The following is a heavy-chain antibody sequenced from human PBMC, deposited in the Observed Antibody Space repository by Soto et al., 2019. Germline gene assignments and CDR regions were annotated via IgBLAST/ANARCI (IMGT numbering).Heavy chain of an antibody. CDR3: ARAYSGYDLTYYFDY. Sequence: GGSLRLSCAASGFTFSDYYMSWIRQAPGKGLEWVSYISSSGSTIYYADSVKGRFTISRDNAKNSLYLQMNSLRAEDTAVYYCARAYSGYDLTYYFDYWGQGTLVTVSS. CDR2: ISSSGSTI. D-gene: IGHD5-12*01. J-gene: IGHJ4*02. CDR1: GFTFSDYY. V-gene: IGHV3-11*01.